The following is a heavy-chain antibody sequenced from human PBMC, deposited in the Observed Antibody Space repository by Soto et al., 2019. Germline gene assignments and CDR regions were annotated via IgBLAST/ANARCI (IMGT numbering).Heavy chain of an antibody. V-gene: IGHV3-30*18. CDR1: GFTLSRYG. D-gene: IGHD1-1*01. Sequence: QVQLVESGGGVVQPGRSLRLSCAASGFTLSRYGMHWVRQAPGKGLEWVAVISYDGSNKYYADSVKDRFTISRDNSKNTLYLQMNCLRAEDTAVYYCANIPYGWNGADAFDIWGQGTLVTVSS. CDR2: ISYDGSNK. J-gene: IGHJ3*02. CDR3: ANIPYGWNGADAFDI.